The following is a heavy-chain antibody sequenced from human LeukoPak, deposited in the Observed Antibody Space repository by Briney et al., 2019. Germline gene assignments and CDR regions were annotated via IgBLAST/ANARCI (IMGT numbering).Heavy chain of an antibody. D-gene: IGHD6-13*01. CDR1: GFTFSSYG. CDR2: IWYDGSNK. Sequence: PGGSLRLSCAASGFTFSSYGMHWVRQAPGKGLEWVAVIWYDGSNKYYADSVKGRFTTSRDNSKNTLYLQMNSLRAEDTAVYYCAREKFLAAAGTRGSWFDPWGQGTLVTVSS. J-gene: IGHJ5*02. V-gene: IGHV3-33*01. CDR3: AREKFLAAAGTRGSWFDP.